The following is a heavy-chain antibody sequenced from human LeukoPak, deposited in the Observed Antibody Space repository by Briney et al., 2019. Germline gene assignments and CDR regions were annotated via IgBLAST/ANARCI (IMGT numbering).Heavy chain of an antibody. CDR2: IYHSGST. CDR1: GGSISSGGYS. V-gene: IGHV4-30-2*01. CDR3: ARFDLRFFDY. J-gene: IGHJ4*02. D-gene: IGHD3-3*01. Sequence: SQTLSLTCAVSGGSISSGGYSWSWIRQPPGKGLEWIGYIYHSGSTYYNPSLKSRVTISVDRSKNQFSLKLSSVTAADTAVYYCARFDLRFFDYWGQGTLWTVSS.